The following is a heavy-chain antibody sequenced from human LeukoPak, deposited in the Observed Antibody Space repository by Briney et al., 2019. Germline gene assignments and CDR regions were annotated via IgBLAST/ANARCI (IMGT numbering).Heavy chain of an antibody. CDR3: AIIQGVIGPNGY. V-gene: IGHV3-21*01. CDR1: GFFFSSYS. J-gene: IGHJ4*02. Sequence: GGSLRLSCAASGFFFSSYSMNWVRQAPGKGLEWVSSISSSSSYIYYADSVKGRFTISRDNAKNSLYLQMSSLRAEDTAVYYCAIIQGVIGPNGYWGQGTLVTVSS. CDR2: ISSSSSYI. D-gene: IGHD3-10*01.